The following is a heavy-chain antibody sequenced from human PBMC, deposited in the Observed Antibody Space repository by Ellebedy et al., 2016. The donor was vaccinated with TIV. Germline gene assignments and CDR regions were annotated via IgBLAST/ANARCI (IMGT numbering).Heavy chain of an antibody. Sequence: SETLSLTCSVSGGSITSDYWSWIRQPPGKGLEWIAFISDSGFTRSNPSLKSRVAISVDMSKHQLSLRLSSVTAADTAFYYCARDMGEGYFDYWGQGILVTVSS. J-gene: IGHJ4*03. CDR1: GGSITSDY. V-gene: IGHV4-59*01. CDR2: ISDSGFT. D-gene: IGHD3-16*01. CDR3: ARDMGEGYFDY.